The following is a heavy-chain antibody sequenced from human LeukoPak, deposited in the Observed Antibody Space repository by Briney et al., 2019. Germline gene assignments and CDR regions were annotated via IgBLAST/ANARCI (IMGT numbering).Heavy chain of an antibody. Sequence: GESLKISCKGSGYMFTSYWIGWVRQMPGKGLEWMGTIYPGDSDTRYSPSFQGQVTISVDKSINTAYLHWSSLKASDTAMYYCARRGASSEYFHDWGQGTLVTVSS. CDR2: IYPGDSDT. CDR3: ARRGASSEYFHD. J-gene: IGHJ1*01. V-gene: IGHV5-51*01. CDR1: GYMFTSYW.